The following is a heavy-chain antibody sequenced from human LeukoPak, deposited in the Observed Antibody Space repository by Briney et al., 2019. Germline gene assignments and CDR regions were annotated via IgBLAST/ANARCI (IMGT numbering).Heavy chain of an antibody. CDR1: GGSISSYY. J-gene: IGHJ3*02. D-gene: IGHD3-22*01. CDR3: ARDVYYDSSGYYYNAFDI. Sequence: SETLSLTCTVSGGSISSYYWSWIRQPPGKGLEWIGYIYYSGSTNYNPSLESRVTISVDTSKNQFSLKLSSVTAADTAVYYCARDVYYDSSGYYYNAFDIWGQGTMVTVSS. V-gene: IGHV4-59*01. CDR2: IYYSGST.